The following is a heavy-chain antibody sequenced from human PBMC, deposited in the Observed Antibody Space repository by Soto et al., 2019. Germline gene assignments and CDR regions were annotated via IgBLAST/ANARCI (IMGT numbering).Heavy chain of an antibody. D-gene: IGHD1-1*01. CDR1: GGSISSSPYY. Sequence: QLQLQESGPGLVKPSETLSLTCTVSGGSISSSPYYWGWIRQPPGKGLEWSGNIYYNGNTFYNPSLKSRVTISVNTSKNQFSLKLSSVTAADTAVYYCARHGPLSNNWNQLDYWGQGTLVTVSS. J-gene: IGHJ4*02. CDR3: ARHGPLSNNWNQLDY. CDR2: IYYNGNT. V-gene: IGHV4-39*01.